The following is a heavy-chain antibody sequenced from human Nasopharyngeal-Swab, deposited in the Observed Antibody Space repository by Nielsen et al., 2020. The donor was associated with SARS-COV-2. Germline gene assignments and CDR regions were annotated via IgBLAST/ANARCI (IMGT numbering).Heavy chain of an antibody. J-gene: IGHJ4*02. D-gene: IGHD6-13*01. CDR3: ARARIAAAGYYFDY. Sequence: GESLKIPCAASGFTFSSYDMHWVRQATGKGLEWVSAIGTAGDTYYPGSVKGRFTISRENAKNSLYLQMNSLRAGDTAVYYCARARIAAAGYYFDYWGQGTLVTVSS. CDR1: GFTFSSYD. CDR2: IGTAGDT. V-gene: IGHV3-13*01.